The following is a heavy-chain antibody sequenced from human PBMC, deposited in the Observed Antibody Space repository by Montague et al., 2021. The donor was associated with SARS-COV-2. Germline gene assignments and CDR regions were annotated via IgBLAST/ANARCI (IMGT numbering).Heavy chain of an antibody. D-gene: IGHD3-22*01. Sequence: TLSLTCAVYGGSFSDYFWTWIRQPPGKGLEWIGEINHRGTSNYNPSLKSRVSIFVDTSKNQFSLYLGSVTAADTAVYYCARGRQHFNMIVVVMTGGEYYFDYWGQGTLVTVSS. CDR1: GGSFSDYF. J-gene: IGHJ4*02. CDR3: ARGRQHFNMIVVVMTGGEYYFDY. CDR2: INHRGTS. V-gene: IGHV4-34*01.